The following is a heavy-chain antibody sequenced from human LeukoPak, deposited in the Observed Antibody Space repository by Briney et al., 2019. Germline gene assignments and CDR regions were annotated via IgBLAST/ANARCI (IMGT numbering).Heavy chain of an antibody. Sequence: SETLSLTCAVSGGSISSSNWWSWVRQPPGKGLEWIGEIYHSGSTNYNPSLKSRVTISVDKSKNQFSLKLTSVIAADTAVYYCARGGWELPEGYFDYWGQGTLVTVSS. CDR3: ARGGWELPEGYFDY. D-gene: IGHD1-26*01. J-gene: IGHJ4*02. CDR1: GGSISSSNW. CDR2: IYHSGST. V-gene: IGHV4-4*02.